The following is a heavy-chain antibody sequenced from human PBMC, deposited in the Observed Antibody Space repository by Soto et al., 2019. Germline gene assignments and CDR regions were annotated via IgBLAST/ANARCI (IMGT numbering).Heavy chain of an antibody. J-gene: IGHJ4*02. CDR3: ARHGPLTNNWNQLNC. D-gene: IGHD1-1*01. CDR2: IYYNGNI. Sequence: SETLSLTCTVSGGSISSSPYYWAWIRQPPGKGLHWIVNIYYNGNIFYNPSLRSRVTISIDTSKSQFSLGLSSVTASDTAVYYCARHGPLTNNWNQLNCWGQGTLVTVSS. CDR1: GGSISSSPYY. V-gene: IGHV4-39*01.